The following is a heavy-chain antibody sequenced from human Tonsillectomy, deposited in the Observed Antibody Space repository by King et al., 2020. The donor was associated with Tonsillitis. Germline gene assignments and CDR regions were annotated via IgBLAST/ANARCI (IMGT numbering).Heavy chain of an antibody. Sequence: QLQESGPGLVKPSETLSLTCTISGASIISSSYYWGWIRQPPGKGLEWIGSIYYSGSTYYNPSLKSRVTISGDTPKHQVSLKLTSVTAADTAVYYCARRGSGRYYYYIDVWGKGTTVTVSS. J-gene: IGHJ6*03. D-gene: IGHD3-10*01. CDR3: ARRGSGRYYYYIDV. CDR1: GASIISSSYY. CDR2: IYYSGST. V-gene: IGHV4-39*01.